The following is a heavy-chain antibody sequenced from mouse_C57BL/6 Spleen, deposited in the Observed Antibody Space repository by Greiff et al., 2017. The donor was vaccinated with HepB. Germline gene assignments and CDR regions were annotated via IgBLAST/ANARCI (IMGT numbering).Heavy chain of an antibody. CDR2: INPNNGGT. D-gene: IGHD1-1*01. Sequence: VQLQQSGPELVKPGASVKISCKASGYTFTDYYMNWVKQSHGKSLEWIGDINPNNGGTSYNQKFKGKATLTVDKSSSTAYMELRSLTSEDSAVYYGARCVYYGSSYAMDYWGQGTSVTVSS. V-gene: IGHV1-26*01. CDR1: GYTFTDYY. CDR3: ARCVYYGSSYAMDY. J-gene: IGHJ4*01.